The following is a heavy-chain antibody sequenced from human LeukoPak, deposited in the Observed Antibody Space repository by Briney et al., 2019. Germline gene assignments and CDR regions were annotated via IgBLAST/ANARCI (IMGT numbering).Heavy chain of an antibody. CDR3: ARSPTWSDYYQGLGMDV. D-gene: IGHD3-3*01. Sequence: SVKVSCKASGGTFSSYAISWVRQAPGQGLEWMGGIIPIFGTANYAQKFQGRVTITADESTSTAYMELRSLRSDDTAVYYCARSPTWSDYYQGLGMDVWGQGTTVTVSS. CDR2: IIPIFGTA. J-gene: IGHJ6*02. V-gene: IGHV1-69*13. CDR1: GGTFSSYA.